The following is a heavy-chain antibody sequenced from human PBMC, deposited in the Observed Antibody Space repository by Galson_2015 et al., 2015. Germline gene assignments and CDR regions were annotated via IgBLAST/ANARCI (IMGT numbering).Heavy chain of an antibody. Sequence: KVSCKASGYTFTNYGISWVRQAPGQGLEWMGWISTYNGNTNYAQKLQGRVTLTTDTSTTTAYMELRSLRSDDTAVHYCARAGGITIFGMPGFDPWGQGTLVTVSS. D-gene: IGHD3-3*01. V-gene: IGHV1-18*01. J-gene: IGHJ5*02. CDR1: GYTFTNYG. CDR2: ISTYNGNT. CDR3: ARAGGITIFGMPGFDP.